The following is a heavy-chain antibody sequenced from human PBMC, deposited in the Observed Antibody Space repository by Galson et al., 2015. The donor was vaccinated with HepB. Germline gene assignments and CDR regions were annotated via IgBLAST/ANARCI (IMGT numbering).Heavy chain of an antibody. Sequence: SVKVSCKASGYTFTGDYIHWVRQAPGQGLERMGWIYLNSGGTHYAQKFQGWVTMTRDTSVSTAYMERSRLNYDDTAVYYCARDAGHGGNSGAFDIWGQGTLVTVSS. CDR3: ARDAGHGGNSGAFDI. V-gene: IGHV1-2*04. CDR1: GYTFTGDY. CDR2: IYLNSGGT. J-gene: IGHJ3*02. D-gene: IGHD4-23*01.